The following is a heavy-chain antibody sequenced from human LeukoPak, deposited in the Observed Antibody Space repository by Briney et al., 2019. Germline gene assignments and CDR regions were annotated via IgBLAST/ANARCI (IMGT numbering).Heavy chain of an antibody. CDR1: GYTFTSYD. V-gene: IGHV1-8*03. Sequence: ASVKVSCKASGYTFTSYDINWVRQATGQGLEWMGWMNPNSGNTGYAQRFQGRATITRNTSISTAYMELSSLRSEDTAVYYCARLGTVVTGYYYYYYMDVWGKGTTVTVSS. D-gene: IGHD4-23*01. CDR3: ARLGTVVTGYYYYYYMDV. J-gene: IGHJ6*03. CDR2: MNPNSGNT.